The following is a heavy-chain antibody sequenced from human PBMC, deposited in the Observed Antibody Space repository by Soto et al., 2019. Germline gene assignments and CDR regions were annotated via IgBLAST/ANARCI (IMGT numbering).Heavy chain of an antibody. J-gene: IGHJ4*02. CDR1: GHTLTELS. Sequence: QVHLVQSGAEVKKPGASVKVSCKVSGHTLTELSMHWVRQAPGKGLEWMGGFDPEDGETISAQNFQGRVTLTEDTSTDSTYLELSSLRSEDTAVYYCAAGGTRWLPSPFDYWGQGTLITISS. V-gene: IGHV1-24*01. D-gene: IGHD1-1*01. CDR2: FDPEDGET. CDR3: AAGGTRWLPSPFDY.